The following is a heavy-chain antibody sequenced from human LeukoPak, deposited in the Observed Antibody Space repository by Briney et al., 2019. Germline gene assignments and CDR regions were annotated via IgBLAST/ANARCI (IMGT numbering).Heavy chain of an antibody. D-gene: IGHD5-18*01. Sequence: SETLSLTCTVSGGSISSSSYYWGWIRQPPGKGLEWIGRIYYSGSTYYNPSLKSRVTISVDTSNNQFSLKLSSVTAADTAVYYCAREYSYGSYYYYYMDVWGKGTTVTVSS. CDR3: AREYSYGSYYYYYMDV. J-gene: IGHJ6*03. V-gene: IGHV4-39*07. CDR2: IYYSGST. CDR1: GGSISSSSYY.